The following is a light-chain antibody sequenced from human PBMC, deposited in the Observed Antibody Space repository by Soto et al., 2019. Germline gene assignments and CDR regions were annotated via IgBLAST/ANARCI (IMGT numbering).Light chain of an antibody. V-gene: IGLV3-21*04. CDR2: YDN. CDR1: SIGSKS. CDR3: QVWDISSDRRV. J-gene: IGLJ1*01. Sequence: SYELTQPPSVSVAPGQTARLTCGGNSIGSKSVHWYQQKPAQAPVLVMYYDNDRPSGIPERFSGSNSGNTAILTISRVEAGDEADYYCQVWDISSDRRVFGTGTKVTVL.